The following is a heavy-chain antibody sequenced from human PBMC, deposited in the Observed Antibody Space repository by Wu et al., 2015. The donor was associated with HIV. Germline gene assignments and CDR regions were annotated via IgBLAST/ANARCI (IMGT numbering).Heavy chain of an antibody. CDR1: GYTFTSYD. J-gene: IGHJ4*02. CDR3: ARGSSLPQWPYDSSGYADY. CDR2: MNPNSGNT. D-gene: IGHD3-22*01. Sequence: QVQLVQSGAEVKKPGASVKVSCKASGYTFTSYDINWVRQATGQGLEWMGWMNPNSGNTGYAQKFQGRVTMTRNTSISTAYMELSSLRSEDTAVYYCARGSSLPQWPYDSSGYADYWGQGTLVTVSS. V-gene: IGHV1-8*01.